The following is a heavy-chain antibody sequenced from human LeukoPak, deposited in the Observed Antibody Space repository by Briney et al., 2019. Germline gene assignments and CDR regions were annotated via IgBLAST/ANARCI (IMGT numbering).Heavy chain of an antibody. Sequence: GGSVRLSCAASGFIVCNNYMSWVRQAPGKGLEWVSVIYSSGGTFYSDSVKGRFTISRDCSKNTLYLQMNSLRADDTAVYYCARDSNGPAFWGQGTVVTVSS. CDR2: IYSSGGT. CDR1: GFIVCNNY. V-gene: IGHV3-53*01. D-gene: IGHD6-19*01. J-gene: IGHJ4*02. CDR3: ARDSNGPAF.